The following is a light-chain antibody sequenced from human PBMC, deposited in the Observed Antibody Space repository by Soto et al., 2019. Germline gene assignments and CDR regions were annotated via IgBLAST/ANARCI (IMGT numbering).Light chain of an antibody. V-gene: IGKV1-5*01. J-gene: IGKJ1*01. Sequence: DFQLTQCRPTLSASVGDRVTITCRASQNIRSRLAWFQQKPGKAPKLLIYDASSLKSGVPQRFSGSGSGTEFTLTISSLQTDDFSTYYCQQYHSYWTFGQGTKVDIK. CDR2: DAS. CDR3: QQYHSYWT. CDR1: QNIRSR.